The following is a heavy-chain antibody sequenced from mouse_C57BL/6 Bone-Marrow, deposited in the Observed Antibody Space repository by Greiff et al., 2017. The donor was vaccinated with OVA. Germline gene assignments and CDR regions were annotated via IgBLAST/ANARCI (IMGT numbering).Heavy chain of an antibody. J-gene: IGHJ1*03. Sequence: EVKLMESEGGLVQPGRSMKLSCTASGFTFSDYYMAWVRQVPEKGLEWVANINYDGSSTYYLDSLKSRFIISRDNAKNILYLQMSSLKSEDTATYYCAREDYYGYWYFDVWGTGTTVTVSS. V-gene: IGHV5-16*01. CDR1: GFTFSDYY. CDR3: AREDYYGYWYFDV. CDR2: INYDGSST. D-gene: IGHD1-1*01.